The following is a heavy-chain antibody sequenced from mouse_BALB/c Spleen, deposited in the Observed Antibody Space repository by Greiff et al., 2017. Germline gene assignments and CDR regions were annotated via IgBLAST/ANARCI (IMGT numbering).Heavy chain of an antibody. J-gene: IGHJ2*01. V-gene: IGHV5-6-5*01. CDR1: GFTFSSYA. CDR3: AREGDYYGNHLDY. CDR2: IRSGGST. D-gene: IGHD2-1*01. Sequence: EVQLMESGGGLVKPGGSLKLSCAASGFTFSSYAMSWVRQTPEKRLEWVASIRSGGSTYYPDSVKGRFTISRDNARNILYLQMSSLRSEDTAMYYCAREGDYYGNHLDYWGQGTTLTVAS.